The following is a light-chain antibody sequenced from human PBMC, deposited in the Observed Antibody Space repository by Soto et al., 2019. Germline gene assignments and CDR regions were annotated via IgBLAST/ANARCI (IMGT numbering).Light chain of an antibody. Sequence: QSVLTQPASVSGHPGQSITISCTGTSGDVGAYDFVSRHQQHPGKAPKLMIYDVSNRPSGVSNRFSGSKSGNTASLTISGLQAEDEADYYCNSYSSSKTHVFGTGTKVTVL. CDR3: NSYSSSKTHV. CDR2: DVS. CDR1: SGDVGAYDF. V-gene: IGLV2-14*01. J-gene: IGLJ1*01.